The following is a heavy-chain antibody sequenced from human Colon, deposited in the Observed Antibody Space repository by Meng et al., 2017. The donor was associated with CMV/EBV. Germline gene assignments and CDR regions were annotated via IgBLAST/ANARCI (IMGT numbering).Heavy chain of an antibody. J-gene: IGHJ4*02. D-gene: IGHD3-10*01. Sequence: KVSGYRLNELSMHWVRKAPGKGLEWMGGFDPEDSEIIYAREFQGRVIMTEDTSTETAYLELRSLRDEDTAVFYCAAMVRGVIIPSFEYWGQGTLVTVSS. CDR2: FDPEDSEI. V-gene: IGHV1-24*01. CDR3: AAMVRGVIIPSFEY. CDR1: GYRLNELS.